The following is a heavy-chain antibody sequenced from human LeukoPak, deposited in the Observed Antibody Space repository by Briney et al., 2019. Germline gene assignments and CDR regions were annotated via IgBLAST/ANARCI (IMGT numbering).Heavy chain of an antibody. Sequence: ASVKVSCKASGYTFTSYGISWVRQAPGQGLEWMGWISAYNGNTNYAQKLQGRVTMTTDTSTSTAYMELRSLRSDDTAVYYCARDRTRNPSEHMTTVTSADYWGQGTLVTVSS. J-gene: IGHJ4*02. CDR1: GYTFTSYG. CDR2: ISAYNGNT. V-gene: IGHV1-18*01. D-gene: IGHD4-17*01. CDR3: ARDRTRNPSEHMTTVTSADY.